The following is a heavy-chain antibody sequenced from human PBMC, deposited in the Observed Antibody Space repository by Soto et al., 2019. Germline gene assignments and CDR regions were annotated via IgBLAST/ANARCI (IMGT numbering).Heavy chain of an antibody. CDR3: VSRSLLVAPN. CDR2: IDKCGNT. D-gene: IGHD2-21*01. J-gene: IGHJ4*02. V-gene: IGHV4-39*01. Sequence: SETLSLTCTVSGRTFSINADFWYLAWIRQPPGKGLEWIGSIDKCGNTNYNPPIKSRVIIDAKTPKNQFSLSLNSATAAGTAVYYCVSRSLLVAPNWGQGILVTVSS. CDR1: GRTFSINADF.